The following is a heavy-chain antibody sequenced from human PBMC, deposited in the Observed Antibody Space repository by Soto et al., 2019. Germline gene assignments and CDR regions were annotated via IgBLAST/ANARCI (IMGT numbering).Heavy chain of an antibody. D-gene: IGHD4-4*01. J-gene: IGHJ6*02. Sequence: GVSVKVSCKASGGSFSSYTISGGRQAPGQGLEWMGRITPILGIANYAQKFQGRVTITADESTSTAYMELSSLRSEDTAVYSCARAPPPADYSNSGYYYYGMDVWGQGTTVTVSS. CDR2: ITPILGIA. CDR3: ARAPPPADYSNSGYYYYGMDV. V-gene: IGHV1-69*02. CDR1: GGSFSSYT.